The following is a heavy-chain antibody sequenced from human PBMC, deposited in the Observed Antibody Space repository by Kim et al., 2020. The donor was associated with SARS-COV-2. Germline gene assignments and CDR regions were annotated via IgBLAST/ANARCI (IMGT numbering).Heavy chain of an antibody. CDR3: VSTNTFDY. V-gene: IGHV3-7*03. J-gene: IGHJ4*02. Sequence: DGREKNNVDSVKGRFTISRDNAKNSLSLQMNSLRADDTAVYYCVSTNTFDYWGQGTLVTVSS. D-gene: IGHD1-1*01. CDR2: DGREK.